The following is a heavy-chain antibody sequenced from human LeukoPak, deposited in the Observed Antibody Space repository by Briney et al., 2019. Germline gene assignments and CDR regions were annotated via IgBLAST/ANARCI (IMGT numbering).Heavy chain of an antibody. CDR1: GGSISSYY. CDR3: AREGVGASDSYYYYYMDV. D-gene: IGHD1-26*01. CDR2: IYYSGST. V-gene: IGHV4-59*01. Sequence: SETLSLTCTVSGGSISSYYWSWIRQPPGKGLEWIGYIYYSGSTNYNPSLKSRVTISVGTSKNQFSLKLSSVTAADTAVYYCAREGVGASDSYYYYYMDVWGKGTTVTVSS. J-gene: IGHJ6*03.